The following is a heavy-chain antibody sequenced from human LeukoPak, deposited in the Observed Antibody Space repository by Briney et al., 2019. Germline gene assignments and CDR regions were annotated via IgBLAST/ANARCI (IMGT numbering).Heavy chain of an antibody. J-gene: IGHJ4*02. CDR3: ARDLGPEGYFDY. CDR2: IIPIFGTA. V-gene: IGHV1-69*05. Sequence: SVKVSCKASGGTFSSYAISWVRQAPGQGLEWMGRIIPIFGTANYAQKFQGRVTITTDESTSTAYMELSSLRSEDAAVYYCARDLGPEGYFDYWGQGTLVTVSS. CDR1: GGTFSSYA. D-gene: IGHD7-27*01.